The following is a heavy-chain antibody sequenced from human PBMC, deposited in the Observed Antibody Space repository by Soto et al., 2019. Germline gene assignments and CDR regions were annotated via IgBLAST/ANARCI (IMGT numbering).Heavy chain of an antibody. CDR1: GFTFSSYA. J-gene: IGHJ6*02. D-gene: IGHD5-18*01. Sequence: SGGSLRLSCAASGFTFSSYAMHWVRQAPGKGLEYVSAISSNGGSTYYADPVKGRFTISRDNSKNTLYLQMGSLRAEDMAVYYCARGGYRNPYYYYYGMDVWGQGTTVTVSS. CDR2: ISSNGGST. CDR3: ARGGYRNPYYYYYGMDV. V-gene: IGHV3-64*02.